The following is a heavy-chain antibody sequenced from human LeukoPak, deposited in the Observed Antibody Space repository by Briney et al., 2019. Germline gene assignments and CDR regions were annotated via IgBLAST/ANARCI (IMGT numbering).Heavy chain of an antibody. CDR3: AREFRTTTWSFDAFDL. V-gene: IGHV1-2*02. D-gene: IGHD1/OR15-1a*01. J-gene: IGHJ3*01. CDR2: INPTSGAT. CDR1: GSTFTDYY. Sequence: ASVKVSCKASGSTFTDYYMYWVRQAPGQGLDWVGWINPTSGATNYAQKFQGRVTMTRDTSNNTSYSELSRLRSDDTAVYYCAREFRTTTWSFDAFDLWGQGTMVTVSS.